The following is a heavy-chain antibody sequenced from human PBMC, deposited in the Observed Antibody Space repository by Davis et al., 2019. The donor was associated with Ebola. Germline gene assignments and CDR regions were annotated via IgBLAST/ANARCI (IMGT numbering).Heavy chain of an antibody. V-gene: IGHV4-59*12. J-gene: IGHJ4*02. CDR3: AKGVVGGTFDY. CDR1: SGSISSYY. D-gene: IGHD1-26*01. Sequence: SETLSLTCTVSSGSISSYYWSWIRQPPGKGLEWIGYIYYSGSTNYNPSLKSRVTISVDTSKNQFSLKLSSVTAADTAVYYCAKGVVGGTFDYWGQGTLVTVSS. CDR2: IYYSGST.